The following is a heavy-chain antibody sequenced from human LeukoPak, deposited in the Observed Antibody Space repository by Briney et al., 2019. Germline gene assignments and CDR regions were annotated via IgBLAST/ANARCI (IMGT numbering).Heavy chain of an antibody. V-gene: IGHV1-2*02. Sequence: ASVKVSCKASGYTFTGYYMHWVRQAPGQGLEWMGWINPNSGGTNYAQKFQGRVTMTRDTSISTAYMELSRLRSDDTAVYYCARERPPEQQLVGIYYYGMDVWGQGTTVTVSS. CDR1: GYTFTGYY. CDR2: INPNSGGT. D-gene: IGHD6-13*01. J-gene: IGHJ6*02. CDR3: ARERPPEQQLVGIYYYGMDV.